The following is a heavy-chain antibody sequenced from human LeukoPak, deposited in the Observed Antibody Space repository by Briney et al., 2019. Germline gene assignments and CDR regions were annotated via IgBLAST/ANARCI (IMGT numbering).Heavy chain of an antibody. CDR3: ARDHKGQDFWSGYSKSNWFDP. J-gene: IGHJ5*02. Sequence: SETLSLTCTVSGGSINSGGYYWSWIRQPPGKGPEWIGYIYHSGSTYYNPSLKSRVTISVDRSKNQFSLKLSSVTAADTAVYYCARDHKGQDFWSGYSKSNWFDPWGQGTLVTVSS. CDR1: GGSINSGGYY. D-gene: IGHD3-3*01. V-gene: IGHV4-30-2*01. CDR2: IYHSGST.